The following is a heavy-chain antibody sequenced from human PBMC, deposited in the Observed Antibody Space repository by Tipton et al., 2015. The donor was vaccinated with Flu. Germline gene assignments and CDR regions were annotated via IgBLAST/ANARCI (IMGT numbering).Heavy chain of an antibody. CDR1: GGTFSSYA. V-gene: IGHV1-69*01. D-gene: IGHD2-8*02. CDR2: IIPIFGTA. J-gene: IGHJ2*01. Sequence: QLVQSGAEVKKPGSSVKVSCKASGGTFSSYAISWVRQAPGQGREWMGGIIPIFGTANYAQKFQGRVTITADESTSTAYMELSSLRSEDTAVYYCARTETGGTPRRWYFDLWGRGTLVTVSS. CDR3: ARTETGGTPRRWYFDL.